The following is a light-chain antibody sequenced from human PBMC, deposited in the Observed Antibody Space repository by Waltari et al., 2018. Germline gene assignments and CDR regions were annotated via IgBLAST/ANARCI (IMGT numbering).Light chain of an antibody. CDR3: MQSLQSLWT. CDR1: QSLLHRNGNNS. J-gene: IGKJ1*01. CDR2: LGS. V-gene: IGKV2-28*01. Sequence: DIVVTQSPLSLPVTPGEQASISCRSSQSLLHRNGNNSLDWYLQKPGQSPQLLIYLGSNRASGVPDRFSGSGSGTDFTLRISRVEAEDVGVYYCMQSLQSLWTFGPGTKVEIK.